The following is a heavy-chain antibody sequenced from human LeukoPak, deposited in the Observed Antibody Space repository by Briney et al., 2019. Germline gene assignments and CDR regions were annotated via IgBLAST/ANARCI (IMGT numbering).Heavy chain of an antibody. V-gene: IGHV3-74*01. CDR2: IISNVGST. CDR3: ARGGSPRPFDV. Sequence: GGSLRLSCEASGCTFGSFSMHWVRQAPGEGLVWVSRIISNVGSTSYAESVKGGVTISRDNAKNTLYLEMNSLRAEDTAVYYCARGGSPRPFDVWGQGTMVTVSS. D-gene: IGHD3-10*01. J-gene: IGHJ3*01. CDR1: GCTFGSFS.